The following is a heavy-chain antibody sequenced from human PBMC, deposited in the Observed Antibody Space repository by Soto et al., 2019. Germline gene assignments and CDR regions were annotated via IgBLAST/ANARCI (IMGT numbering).Heavy chain of an antibody. Sequence: EVQLVESGGGLIQPGGSLRLSCAVSGFTVSNNYMSWVRQAPGKGLEGVSVIYSGGYTAYGDSVKGRFTISRDNSKNTISLKINGRGADGPAVFYGGTQRGGGGYWGQGTLVTVSS. V-gene: IGHV3-53*01. CDR2: IYSGGYT. J-gene: IGHJ4*02. CDR1: GFTVSNNY. D-gene: IGHD6-25*01. CDR3: GTQRGGGGY.